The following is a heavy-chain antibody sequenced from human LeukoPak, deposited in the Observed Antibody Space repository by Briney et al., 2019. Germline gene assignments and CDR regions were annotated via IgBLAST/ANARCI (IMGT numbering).Heavy chain of an antibody. V-gene: IGHV3-48*01. CDR3: AREEYQGSSGWNHYYGMDV. J-gene: IGHJ6*02. CDR1: GFTFSSYS. CDR2: ISSSSSTI. Sequence: PGGSLRLSCAASGFTFSSYSMNLVRQAPGKGLEWVSYISSSSSTIYYADSVKGRFTISRDNAKNSLYLQMNSLRAEDTAVYYCAREEYQGSSGWNHYYGMDVWGQGTTVTVSS. D-gene: IGHD6-19*01.